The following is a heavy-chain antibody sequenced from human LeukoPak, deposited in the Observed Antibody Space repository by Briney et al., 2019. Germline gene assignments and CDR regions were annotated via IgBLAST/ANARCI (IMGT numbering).Heavy chain of an antibody. CDR3: AKDGSSGWSYYFDY. J-gene: IGHJ4*02. V-gene: IGHV3-30*04. CDR2: ISYDGSKK. Sequence: GGSLGLSCAASGFTFSSYAMHWVRQAPGKGLEWVALISYDGSKKYYAESVKGRFTVSRDNSKNTLSLQMNSLRAEDTAVYYCAKDGSSGWSYYFDYWGQGTLVTVSS. D-gene: IGHD6-19*01. CDR1: GFTFSSYA.